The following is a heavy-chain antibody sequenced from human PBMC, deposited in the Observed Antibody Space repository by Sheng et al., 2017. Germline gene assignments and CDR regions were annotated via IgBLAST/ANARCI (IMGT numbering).Heavy chain of an antibody. CDR3: ARGGSTMIVGSREWFDP. V-gene: IGHV1-69*05. CDR2: IIPIFGTA. CDR1: GGTFSSYA. J-gene: IGHJ5*02. Sequence: QVQLVQSGAEVKKPGSSVKVSCKASGGTFSSYAISWVRQAPGQGLEWMGGIIPIFGTANYAQKFQGRVTITTDESTSTAYMELSSLRSEDTAVYYCARGGSTMIVGSREWFDPLGPREPVVTVSS. D-gene: IGHD3-22*01.